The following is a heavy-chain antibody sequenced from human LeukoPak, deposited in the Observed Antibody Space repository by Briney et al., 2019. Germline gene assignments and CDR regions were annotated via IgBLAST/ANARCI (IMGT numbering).Heavy chain of an antibody. Sequence: ASVKVSCKASGYTFTSYDINWVRQATGQGLEWMGWMNPNSGNTGYAQKFQGRVTMTRDMSTSTVYMELSSLRSEDTAVYYCARSSIIAAAGPYYFDYWGQGTLVTVSS. D-gene: IGHD6-13*01. V-gene: IGHV1-8*01. CDR2: MNPNSGNT. J-gene: IGHJ4*02. CDR3: ARSSIIAAAGPYYFDY. CDR1: GYTFTSYD.